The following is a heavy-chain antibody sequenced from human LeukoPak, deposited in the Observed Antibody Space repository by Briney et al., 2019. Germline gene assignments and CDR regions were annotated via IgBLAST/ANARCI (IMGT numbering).Heavy chain of an antibody. V-gene: IGHV1-18*01. D-gene: IGHD3-22*01. Sequence: ASVKVSCKASGYTFTSYGISWVRQAPGQGLEWMGWISAYNGNTNHAQKLQGRVTMTTDTSTSTAYMELRSLRSDDTAVYYCARGSYYYDSSGSPLGYWGQGTLVTVSS. J-gene: IGHJ4*02. CDR1: GYTFTSYG. CDR3: ARGSYYYDSSGSPLGY. CDR2: ISAYNGNT.